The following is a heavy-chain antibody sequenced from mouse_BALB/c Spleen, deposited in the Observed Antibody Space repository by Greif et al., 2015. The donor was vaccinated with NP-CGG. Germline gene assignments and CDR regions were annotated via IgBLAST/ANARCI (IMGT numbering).Heavy chain of an antibody. CDR1: GFTFSSYA. Sequence: EVQLVESGGGLVKPGGSLKLSCAASGFTFSSYAMSWVRQTPEKRLEWVASISSGGSTYYPDSVKGRFTISRDNARNILYLQMSSLRSEDTAMYYCARGRGLYYYGSSPFDYWGQGTTLTVSS. CDR2: ISSGGST. D-gene: IGHD1-1*01. V-gene: IGHV5-6-5*01. CDR3: ARGRGLYYYGSSPFDY. J-gene: IGHJ2*01.